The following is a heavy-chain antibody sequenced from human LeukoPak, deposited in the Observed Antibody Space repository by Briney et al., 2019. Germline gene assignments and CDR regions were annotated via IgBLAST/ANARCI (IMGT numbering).Heavy chain of an antibody. CDR3: VPYCSDGICYSDFHY. V-gene: IGHV3-73*01. CDR2: IRGKANSYAT. CDR1: GFTFSGSA. D-gene: IGHD2-15*01. Sequence: GSLRLSCAASGFTFSGSAIHWVRQASGKGLEWVGRIRGKANSYATAYAASVKGRFTISRDDSENTAYLQMNSLKTEDTAVYYCVPYCSDGICYSDFHYWGRGTLVTVSS. J-gene: IGHJ4*02.